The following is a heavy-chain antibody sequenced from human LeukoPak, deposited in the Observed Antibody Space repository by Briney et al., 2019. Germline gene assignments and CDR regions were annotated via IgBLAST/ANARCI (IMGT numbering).Heavy chain of an antibody. J-gene: IGHJ3*02. CDR1: GGSISGYY. CDR2: LHYSGST. V-gene: IGHV4-59*01. D-gene: IGHD3-22*01. Sequence: SETLSLTCTVSGGSISGYYWSWIRQPPGKGLEWIGYLHYSGSTNYNPSLKSRVTISVDTSKNQFSLKLSSVTAADTAVYYCAREAPYYYDSSGYFNDAFDIWGQGTMVTVSS. CDR3: AREAPYYYDSSGYFNDAFDI.